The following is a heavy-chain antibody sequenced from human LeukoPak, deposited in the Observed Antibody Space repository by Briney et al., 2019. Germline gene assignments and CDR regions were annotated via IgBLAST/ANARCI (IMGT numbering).Heavy chain of an antibody. CDR3: ARGWVADQYDSSGYYQRPAFDY. CDR2: IEQGGSEK. CDR1: GFTFTHYW. J-gene: IGHJ4*02. Sequence: GGSLRLSCAASGFTFTHYWMTWVRQAPGEGLEWVANIEQGGSEKYYVDSVKGRFTISRDNAKNSVYLQMNSLRAEVTAVYYCARGWVADQYDSSGYYQRPAFDYWGQGTLVTVSS. V-gene: IGHV3-7*01. D-gene: IGHD3-22*01.